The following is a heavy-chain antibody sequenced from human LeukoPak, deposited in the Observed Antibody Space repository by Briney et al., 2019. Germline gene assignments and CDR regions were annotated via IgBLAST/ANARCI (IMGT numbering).Heavy chain of an antibody. D-gene: IGHD3-10*01. CDR2: IGTAGDT. J-gene: IGHJ4*02. V-gene: IGHV3-13*01. CDR1: GFTFSSCD. CDR3: ARSSGYYYGSGSYYIPFDY. Sequence: GGCLRLSCAASGFTFSSCDMHWVRQATGKGLEWVSAIGTAGDTYYPGSVKGRFTISRENAKNSLYLQMNSLRAGDTAVYYCARSSGYYYGSGSYYIPFDYWGQGTLVTVSS.